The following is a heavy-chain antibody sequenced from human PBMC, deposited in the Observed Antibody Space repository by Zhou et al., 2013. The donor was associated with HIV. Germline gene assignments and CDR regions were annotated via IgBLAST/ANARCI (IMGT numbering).Heavy chain of an antibody. V-gene: IGHV4-34*01. D-gene: IGHD2-2*01. CDR1: GGSFSGYY. J-gene: IGHJ4*02. Sequence: QVQLQQWGAGLLKPSETLSLTCAVYGGSFSGYYWSWIRQPPGKGLEWIGEINHSGSTNYNPSLKSRVTISVDTSKNQFSLKLSSVTAADTAVYYCAREEVPAATDYXGQGNPWSTVSS. CDR3: AREEVPAATDY. CDR2: INHSGST.